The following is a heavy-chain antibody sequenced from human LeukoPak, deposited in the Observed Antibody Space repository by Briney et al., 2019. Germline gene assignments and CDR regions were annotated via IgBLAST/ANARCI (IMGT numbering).Heavy chain of an antibody. CDR1: RGSIGSSDYY. CDR2: IDYSGST. Sequence: SQTLSLTCAVSRGSIGSSDYYWSWIRQPPGKGLEWIGYIDYSGSTYYNPSLKSRVTISLDTSKNQFSLRLTSVTAADTAVYYCARDRWDTSGYYSTFDYWGRGTLVTVS. CDR3: ARDRWDTSGYYSTFDY. J-gene: IGHJ4*02. D-gene: IGHD3-22*01. V-gene: IGHV4-30-4*08.